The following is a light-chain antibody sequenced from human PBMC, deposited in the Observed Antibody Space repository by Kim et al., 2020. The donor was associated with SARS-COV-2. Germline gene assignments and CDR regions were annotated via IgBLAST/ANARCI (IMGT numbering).Light chain of an antibody. CDR2: YAS. V-gene: IGKV6D-21*02. Sequence: VTPKETVTITCRASQSIGGSLHWYQQKPDQSPKLIIKYASQSTSGVPSRFSGSGSGTDFTLTISSLETEDAAVYYCHQTATLPWTFGRGTKVDIK. CDR1: QSIGGS. CDR3: HQTATLPWT. J-gene: IGKJ1*01.